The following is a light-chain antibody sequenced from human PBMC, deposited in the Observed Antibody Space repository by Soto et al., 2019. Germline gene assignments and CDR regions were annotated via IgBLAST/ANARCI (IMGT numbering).Light chain of an antibody. V-gene: IGKV3-20*01. CDR2: GAS. Sequence: PDSLSVSPGERATLSCRASQSVSSNLAWYQQKLGQAPRLLIYGASTRATGISARFSGSGSGTDFTLTISRLEPEDFAVYYCQQYGSSPITCGQGTRLEIK. J-gene: IGKJ5*01. CDR1: QSVSSN. CDR3: QQYGSSPIT.